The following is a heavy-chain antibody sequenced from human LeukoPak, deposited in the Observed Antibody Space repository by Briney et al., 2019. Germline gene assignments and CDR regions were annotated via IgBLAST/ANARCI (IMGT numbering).Heavy chain of an antibody. J-gene: IGHJ3*02. CDR1: GFTFDDYA. CDR3: AKGFRAFDI. V-gene: IGHV3-9*01. Sequence: GRSLRLSCAASGFTFDDYAMHWVRQASGKGLEWVSGISWNSGSIGYADSVKGRFTISRDNAKNSLYPQMNSLRAEDTALYYCAKGFRAFDIWGQGTMVTVSS. CDR2: ISWNSGSI.